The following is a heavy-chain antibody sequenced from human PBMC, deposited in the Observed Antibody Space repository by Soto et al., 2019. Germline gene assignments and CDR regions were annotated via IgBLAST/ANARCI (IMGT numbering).Heavy chain of an antibody. J-gene: IGHJ3*02. CDR3: ARDTTVVIGAFDI. D-gene: IGHD4-17*01. V-gene: IGHV3-53*01. CDR2: IYSGGST. Sequence: GGSLRLSCAASGFTVSSNYMSWVRQAPGKGLEWVSVIYSGGSTYYADSVKGRFTISRDNSKNTLYLQMNSLRDEDTAVYYCARDTTVVIGAFDIWGQGTMVTVSS. CDR1: GFTVSSNY.